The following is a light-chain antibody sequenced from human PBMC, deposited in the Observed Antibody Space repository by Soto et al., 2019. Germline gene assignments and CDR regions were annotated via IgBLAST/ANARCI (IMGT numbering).Light chain of an antibody. Sequence: QSVLTQPPSASGSPGQSVTISCTGTSSNVGGYKYVSWYQQHPGKAPKLMIYEVSKRPSGVPDRFSGSKSGNTASLTVSGLQAEDEADYYCSSYAGSNTDVFGTGTKLTVL. CDR1: SSNVGGYKY. V-gene: IGLV2-8*01. CDR2: EVS. J-gene: IGLJ1*01. CDR3: SSYAGSNTDV.